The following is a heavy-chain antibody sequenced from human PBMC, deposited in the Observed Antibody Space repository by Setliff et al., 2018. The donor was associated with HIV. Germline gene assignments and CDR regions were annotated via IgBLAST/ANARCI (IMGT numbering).Heavy chain of an antibody. J-gene: IGHJ4*02. D-gene: IGHD3-10*01. CDR1: GASANSNNYY. CDR2: IYYSGTT. Sequence: LSLTCTVSGASANSNNYYWGWIRQPPGKGLEWIASIYYSGTTYYNPSLKSRVTISVDTSKNQFSLKLSSVTAADTAVYYCARLSLSLVRGIINSGDRFFDYWGQGSLVTVSS. V-gene: IGHV4-39*01. CDR3: ARLSLSLVRGIINSGDRFFDY.